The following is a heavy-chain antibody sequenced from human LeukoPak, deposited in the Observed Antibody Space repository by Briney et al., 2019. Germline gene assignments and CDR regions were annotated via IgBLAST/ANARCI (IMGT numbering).Heavy chain of an antibody. Sequence: PSETLSLTCTVSGGSRSFYYCNWLRQPPGKGLEWIGYIHCSGSTNYNPSLKSRVTISVDTSKSQFSLKLSSVTAADTAVYYCARSTSTIFGVVPFYYFDYRGQGTLVTVSS. V-gene: IGHV4-59*01. CDR2: IHCSGST. CDR1: GGSRSFYY. J-gene: IGHJ4*02. D-gene: IGHD3-3*01. CDR3: ARSTSTIFGVVPFYYFDY.